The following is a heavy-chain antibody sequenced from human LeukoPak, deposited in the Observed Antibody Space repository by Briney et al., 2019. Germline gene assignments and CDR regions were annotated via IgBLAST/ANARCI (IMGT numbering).Heavy chain of an antibody. D-gene: IGHD3-22*01. CDR1: GGSFSGYY. CDR2: INHSGST. Sequence: PSETLSLTCAVYGGSFSGYYWSWIRQPPGKGLEWIGEINHSGSTNYNPSLKSRVTISVDTSKNQFPLKLSSVTAADTAVYYCARTGAHTADYYDSSGYHSHFDYWGQGTLVTVSS. CDR3: ARTGAHTADYYDSSGYHSHFDY. V-gene: IGHV4-34*01. J-gene: IGHJ4*02.